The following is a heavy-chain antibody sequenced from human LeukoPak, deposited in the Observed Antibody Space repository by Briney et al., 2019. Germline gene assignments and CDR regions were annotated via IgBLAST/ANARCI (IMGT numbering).Heavy chain of an antibody. CDR3: AREPDSLVGDRGYYFDY. CDR1: GFTFSSYA. V-gene: IGHV3-30-3*01. Sequence: PGGSLRLSCAASGFTFSSYAMHWVRQAPGKGLEWAAVISYDGSNKYYADSVKGRFTISRDNSKNTLYLQMNSLRAEDTAVYYCAREPDSLVGDRGYYFDYWGQGTLVTVSS. CDR2: ISYDGSNK. D-gene: IGHD2-15*01. J-gene: IGHJ4*02.